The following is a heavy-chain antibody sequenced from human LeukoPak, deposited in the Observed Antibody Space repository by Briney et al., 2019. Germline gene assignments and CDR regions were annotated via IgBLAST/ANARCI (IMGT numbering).Heavy chain of an antibody. CDR1: GDSLNSYY. D-gene: IGHD6-13*01. CDR2: IYYSGST. Sequence: SETLSLTCTVSGDSLNSYYWSWIRQPPGKGLEWLGCIYYSGSTNYNPSLKSRVTISVDTSKNQFSLRLSSVTAADTAVYYCARGRGDSSSPFDYWGQGTLVTVSS. CDR3: ARGRGDSSSPFDY. V-gene: IGHV4-59*01. J-gene: IGHJ4*02.